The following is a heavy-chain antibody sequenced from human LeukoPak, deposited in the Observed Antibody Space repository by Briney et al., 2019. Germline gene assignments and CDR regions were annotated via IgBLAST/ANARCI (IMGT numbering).Heavy chain of an antibody. CDR3: ARLPSSWYGLPDY. J-gene: IGHJ4*02. Sequence: ASVKVSCKASGYTFTSYDINWVRQATGQGLEWMGWMNPNSGNTGYAQKFQGRVTITRNTSISTAYMELSSLRSEDTAVYYCARLPSSWYGLPDYWGQGTLVTVSS. CDR1: GYTFTSYD. CDR2: MNPNSGNT. V-gene: IGHV1-8*03. D-gene: IGHD6-13*01.